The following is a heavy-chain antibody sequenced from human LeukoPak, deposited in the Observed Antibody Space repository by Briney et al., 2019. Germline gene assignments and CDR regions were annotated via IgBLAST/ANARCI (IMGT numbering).Heavy chain of an antibody. CDR3: ARQRDTASVGAFDI. Sequence: PSETLSLTCTVSGGSIRSNTNFWGWNSSNYWGWIRQPPGKGLEWIGSIHFSGTTYYNPSLQSRLTIFVDASKNQFSLKVTSVTATDTALYYCARQRDTASVGAFDIWGEGTMVTVSS. CDR2: IHFSGTT. CDR1: GGSIRSNTNFWGWNSSNY. V-gene: IGHV4-39*01. J-gene: IGHJ3*02. D-gene: IGHD5-18*01.